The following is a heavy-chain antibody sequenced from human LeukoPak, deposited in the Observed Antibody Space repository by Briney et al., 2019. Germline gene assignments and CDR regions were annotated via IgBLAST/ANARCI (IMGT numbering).Heavy chain of an antibody. Sequence: ASVKVSCKASGYTFTSYYMHWVRQAPGQGLEWMGIINPSGGSTSYAQKFQGRVTMTRDTSTSTVYMELSSLSSEDTAVYYCARDQPPTHIVVVTATYAFDIWGQGTMVTVSS. CDR2: INPSGGST. CDR1: GYTFTSYY. V-gene: IGHV1-46*01. J-gene: IGHJ3*02. D-gene: IGHD2-21*02. CDR3: ARDQPPTHIVVVTATYAFDI.